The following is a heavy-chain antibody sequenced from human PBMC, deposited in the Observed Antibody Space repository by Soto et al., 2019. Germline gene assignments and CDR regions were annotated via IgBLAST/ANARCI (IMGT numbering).Heavy chain of an antibody. D-gene: IGHD3-10*01. CDR2: IYYSGST. J-gene: IGHJ4*02. V-gene: IGHV4-59*08. CDR1: GGSISSYY. Sequence: SETLSLTCTASGGSISSYYWSWIRQPPGKGLEWIGYIYYSGSTNYNPSLKSRVTISVDTSKNQFSLKLNSMTAADTAVYYCARHNYGSGSTYFDYWGQGTLVTVSS. CDR3: ARHNYGSGSTYFDY.